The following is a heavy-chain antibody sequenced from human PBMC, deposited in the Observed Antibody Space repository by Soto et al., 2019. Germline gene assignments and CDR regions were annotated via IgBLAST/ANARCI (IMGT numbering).Heavy chain of an antibody. D-gene: IGHD3-10*01. CDR2: IYYSGST. J-gene: IGHJ4*02. V-gene: IGHV4-59*08. CDR1: GGSISSYY. Sequence: SETLSLTCTASGGSISSYYWSWIRQPPGKGLEWIGYIYYSGSTNYNPSLKSRVTISVDTSKNQFSLKLNSMTAADTAVYYCARHNYGSGSTYFDYWGQGTLVTVSS. CDR3: ARHNYGSGSTYFDY.